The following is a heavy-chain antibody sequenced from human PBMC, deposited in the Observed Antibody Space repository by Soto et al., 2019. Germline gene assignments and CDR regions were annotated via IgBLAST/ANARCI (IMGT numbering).Heavy chain of an antibody. CDR2: ILYDGSKK. J-gene: IGHJ4*02. CDR3: VRDLALMADY. Sequence: GGSLRLSCVASGFNLNTYGIYWVRQAPGKGLQRVARILYDGSKKHYADPVRGRFTITRANSQNTVYRQMESLRVDDTARYYCVRDLALMADYWGQGTLVTVSS. CDR1: GFNLNTYG. D-gene: IGHD3-16*01. V-gene: IGHV3-30*03.